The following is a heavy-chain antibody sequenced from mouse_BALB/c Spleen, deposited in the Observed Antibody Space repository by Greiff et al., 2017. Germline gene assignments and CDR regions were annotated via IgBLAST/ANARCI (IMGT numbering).Heavy chain of an antibody. CDR2: IDPENGNT. CDR1: GFYIKDYY. V-gene: IGHV14-1*02. CDR3: ALSYGDDWFAY. Sequence: VQLQQSGAELVRPGALVKLSCKASGFYIKDYYMHWVKQRPEQGLEWIGWIDPENGNTIYDPKFQGKASITADTSSNTAYLQLSSLTSEDTAVYYCALSYGDDWFAYWGQGTLVTVSA. D-gene: IGHD2-13*01. J-gene: IGHJ3*01.